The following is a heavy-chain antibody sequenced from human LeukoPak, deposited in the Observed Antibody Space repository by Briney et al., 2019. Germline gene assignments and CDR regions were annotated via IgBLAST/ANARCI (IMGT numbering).Heavy chain of an antibody. CDR1: GLSFINYA. CDR3: VGVRYKYGLSVY. D-gene: IGHD1-1*01. J-gene: IGHJ4*02. V-gene: IGHV3-23*01. CDR2: INSGSAGST. Sequence: GGSLRLSCVASGLSFINYAMTWVRQAPGKGLEWVSSINSGSAGSTFYADPVRGRSTISRDNSKSKLYLQMNNLGADDTAIYYCVGVRYKYGLSVYWGQGTLVIVSS.